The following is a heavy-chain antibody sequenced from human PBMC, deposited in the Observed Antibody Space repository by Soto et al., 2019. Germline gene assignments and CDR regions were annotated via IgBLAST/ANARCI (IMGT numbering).Heavy chain of an antibody. D-gene: IGHD3-16*01. CDR2: INSDGSST. V-gene: IGHV3-74*01. Sequence: GGALRLSCAASGFTFSSYWVYWVRQVPGKGLVWVSRINSDGSSTSYADSVKGRFTISRDNAKNTLYLQMNSLRAEDTAVYYCTRGYDYVWGVYWGQGTLVTVSS. J-gene: IGHJ4*02. CDR3: TRGYDYVWGVY. CDR1: GFTFSSYW.